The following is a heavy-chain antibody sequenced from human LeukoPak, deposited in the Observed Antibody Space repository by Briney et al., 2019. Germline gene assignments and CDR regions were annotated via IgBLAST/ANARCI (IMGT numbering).Heavy chain of an antibody. J-gene: IGHJ4*02. D-gene: IGHD3-22*01. CDR2: INHSGST. CDR1: GGSFSGYY. CDR3: ARGSYYYYYDSSGYEGTGFDY. V-gene: IGHV4-34*01. Sequence: SETLSRTCAVYGGSFSGYYWSWIRQPPGKGLEWIGEINHSGSTNYNPSLKSRVTISVDKSKNQFSLKLSSVTAADTAVYYCARGSYYYYYDSSGYEGTGFDYWGQGTLVTVSS.